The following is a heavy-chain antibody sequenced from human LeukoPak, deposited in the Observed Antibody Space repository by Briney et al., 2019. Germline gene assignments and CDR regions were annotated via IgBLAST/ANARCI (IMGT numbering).Heavy chain of an antibody. CDR3: ARALGYCTNGACYTWFDP. CDR2: ISGSGGST. Sequence: GGSLRLSCAASGFTFSSYAMSWVRQAPGKGLEWVSAISGSGGSTYYADSVKGRFTISRDNSKNTLYLQMNSLRAEDTAVYYCARALGYCTNGACYTWFDPWGQGTLVTVSS. D-gene: IGHD2-8*01. V-gene: IGHV3-23*01. J-gene: IGHJ5*02. CDR1: GFTFSSYA.